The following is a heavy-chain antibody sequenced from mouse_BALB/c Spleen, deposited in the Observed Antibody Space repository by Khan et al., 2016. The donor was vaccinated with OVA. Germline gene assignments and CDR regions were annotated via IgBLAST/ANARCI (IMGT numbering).Heavy chain of an antibody. CDR3: ARGSYYRYEGVDY. CDR1: GYTFSSYW. CDR2: ILPGSGST. Sequence: VQLQESGAELMKPGASVTISCKVTGYTFSSYWIEWVKQRPGHGLEWIGEILPGSGSTNSNEKYKGKATFTADTSSNTASMQLIGLTAGDSAVYDCARGSYYRYEGVDYWGQGTSVTVSS. J-gene: IGHJ4*01. D-gene: IGHD2-14*01. V-gene: IGHV1-9*01.